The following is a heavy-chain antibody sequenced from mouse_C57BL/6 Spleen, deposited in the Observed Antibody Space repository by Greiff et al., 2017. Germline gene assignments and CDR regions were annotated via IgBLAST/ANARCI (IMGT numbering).Heavy chain of an antibody. CDR2: INYDGSST. J-gene: IGHJ4*01. CDR3: ARLLHYAMDY. CDR1: GFTFSDYY. D-gene: IGHD1-1*01. Sequence: DVKLVESEGGLVQPGSSMKLSCTASGFTFSDYYMAWVRQVPEKGLEWVANINYDGSSTYYLDSLKSRFIISRDNAKNILYLQMSSLKSEDTATYYCARLLHYAMDYSGQGTSVTVSS. V-gene: IGHV5-16*01.